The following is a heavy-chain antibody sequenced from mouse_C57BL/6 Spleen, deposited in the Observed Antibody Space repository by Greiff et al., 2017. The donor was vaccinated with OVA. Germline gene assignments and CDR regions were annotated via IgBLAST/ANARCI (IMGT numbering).Heavy chain of an antibody. CDR2: IDPESGDT. D-gene: IGHD6-1*01. Sequence: VHLKQSGAELVKPGASVKLSCKASGFNFNGYYMHWVKQRTEQGLEWIGWIDPESGDTKYTPKFQSKATITTDTSSTTAYLQLSSLTSEYSAVYYCARICARYFDYWGQGTTLTASS. V-gene: IGHV14-2*01. J-gene: IGHJ2*01. CDR1: GFNFNGYY. CDR3: ARICARYFDY.